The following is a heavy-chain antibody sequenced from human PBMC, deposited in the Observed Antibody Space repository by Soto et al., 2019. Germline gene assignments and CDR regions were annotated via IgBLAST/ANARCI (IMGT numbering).Heavy chain of an antibody. CDR1: GFAFRSYE. Sequence: GGSLRLSCVASGFAFRSYEMNWVRQAPGKGLEWVSNIRANDESIYYADSVKGRVSVSRDNAKNSLFLEMNSLRVDDTAVYYCARETLRDAIDIWGQGTMVTVSS. CDR2: IRANDESI. CDR3: ARETLRDAIDI. J-gene: IGHJ3*02. V-gene: IGHV3-48*03.